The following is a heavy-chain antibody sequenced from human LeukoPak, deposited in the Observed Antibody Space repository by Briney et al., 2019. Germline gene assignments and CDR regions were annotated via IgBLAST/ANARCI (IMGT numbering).Heavy chain of an antibody. Sequence: ASVKVSCKASGYTFTSYDITWVRQAPGQGLEWMAWISTYIGNSKYAQKFQGRVTLTTDTPTSTAYMELSSLRSEDTAVYYCAAEIYGGNSDCCTFDFWGQGTPVTVSS. D-gene: IGHD4-23*01. CDR1: GYTFTSYD. CDR3: AAEIYGGNSDCCTFDF. CDR2: ISTYIGNS. J-gene: IGHJ3*01. V-gene: IGHV1-18*01.